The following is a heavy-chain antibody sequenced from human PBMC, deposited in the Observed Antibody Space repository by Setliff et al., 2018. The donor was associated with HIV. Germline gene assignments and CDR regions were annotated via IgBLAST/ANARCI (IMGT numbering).Heavy chain of an antibody. CDR3: TRHVDSGTYMDV. CDR2: IRPKRKSSTT. V-gene: IGHV3-72*01. Sequence: PGGSLRLSCAASGSTLSDHYMDWVRQAPGKGPEWFGRIRPKRKSSTTEYAASVKGRFTISRDDSKNSLYLQMNSLKTEDTAVYYCTRHVDSGTYMDVWGRGTTVTVSS. CDR1: GSTLSDHY. D-gene: IGHD5-18*01. J-gene: IGHJ6*03.